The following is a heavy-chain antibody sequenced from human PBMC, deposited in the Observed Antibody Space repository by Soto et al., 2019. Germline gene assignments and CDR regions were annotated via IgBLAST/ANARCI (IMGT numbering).Heavy chain of an antibody. CDR3: ARGDSTDCSNGVCSFFYNHDMDV. D-gene: IGHD2-8*01. CDR2: INPSGGST. Sequence: GASVKVSCKASGYTFTSYYMHWVRQAPGQGLEWMGIINPSGGSTSYAQKFQGRVTMTRDTSISTASMELTRLTSDDTAIYYCARGDSTDCSNGVCSFFYNHDMDVWGQGTTVTVSS. J-gene: IGHJ6*02. V-gene: IGHV1-46*01. CDR1: GYTFTSYY.